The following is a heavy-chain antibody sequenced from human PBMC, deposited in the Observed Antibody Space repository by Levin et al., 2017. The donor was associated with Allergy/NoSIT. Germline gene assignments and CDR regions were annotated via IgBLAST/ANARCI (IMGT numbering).Heavy chain of an antibody. CDR3: ARDDIWGDDAFDI. Sequence: PGGSLRLSCAASGFTFSSYSMNWVRQAPGKGLEWVSSISSSSSYIYYADSVKGRFTISRDNAKNSLYLQMNSLRAEDTAVYYCARDDIWGDDAFDIWGQGTMVTVSS. J-gene: IGHJ3*02. CDR2: ISSSSSYI. CDR1: GFTFSSYS. D-gene: IGHD3-16*01. V-gene: IGHV3-21*01.